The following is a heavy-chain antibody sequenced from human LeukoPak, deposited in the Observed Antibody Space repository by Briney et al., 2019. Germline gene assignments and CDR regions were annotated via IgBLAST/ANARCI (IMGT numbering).Heavy chain of an antibody. V-gene: IGHV3-23*01. J-gene: IGHJ4*02. CDR3: AKQLGYCSDGSCYFPY. Sequence: GGSLRLSWAASGFTFSSFAMSWVRQAPGKGLEWVSASSNNGGYTYYADSVQGRFTISRDNSKRTLCLQMNSLRAEDPAVYYCAKQLGYCSDGSCYFPYWGQGTLVTVSS. CDR2: SSNNGGYT. D-gene: IGHD2-15*01. CDR1: GFTFSSFA.